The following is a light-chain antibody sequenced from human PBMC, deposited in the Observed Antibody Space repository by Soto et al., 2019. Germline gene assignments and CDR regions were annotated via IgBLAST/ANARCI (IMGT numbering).Light chain of an antibody. J-gene: IGKJ1*01. Sequence: ENVLTQSPGTPPLPPDESATLSCRASQIISNNYLAWYQQKPGQAPRLLIYGAAYRATGIRDRFSGSGSGTAFTVPIIRVGPENSAVYYCQQYGSSGTFGQGTKV. V-gene: IGKV3-20*01. CDR2: GAA. CDR1: QIISNNY. CDR3: QQYGSSGT.